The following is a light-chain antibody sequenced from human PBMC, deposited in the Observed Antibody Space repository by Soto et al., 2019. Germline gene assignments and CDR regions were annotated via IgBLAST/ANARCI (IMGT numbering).Light chain of an antibody. J-gene: IGKJ2*01. V-gene: IGKV1-39*01. CDR1: QSVSNY. Sequence: DIQMTQSPSSLSASVGDRVTITCRASQSVSNYLNWYQQKPGKVPKLLIYGVSSLQSGVPSRFSGSGSGTDFTLTISSLQRDDCATYYCQQGYSTPSFGQGTKLEIK. CDR2: GVS. CDR3: QQGYSTPS.